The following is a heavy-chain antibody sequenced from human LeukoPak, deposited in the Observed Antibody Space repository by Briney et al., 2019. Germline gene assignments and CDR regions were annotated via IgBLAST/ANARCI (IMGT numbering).Heavy chain of an antibody. CDR2: ISGSGGST. J-gene: IGHJ4*02. D-gene: IGHD3-22*01. CDR3: AKRGVVIRVILVGFHKEAYYFDS. V-gene: IGHV3-23*01. CDR1: GFTFSNYW. Sequence: PGGSLRLSCVASGFTFSNYWMTWVRQAPGKGLEWVAGISGSGGSTHYADSVKGRFTISRDNPRNTLYLQMNSLRPEDTAVYFCAKRGVVIRVILVGFHKEAYYFDSWGQGALVTVSS.